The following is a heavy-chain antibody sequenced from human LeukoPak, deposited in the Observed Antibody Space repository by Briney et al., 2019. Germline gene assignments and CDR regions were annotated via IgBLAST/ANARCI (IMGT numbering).Heavy chain of an antibody. J-gene: IGHJ4*02. Sequence: SQTLSLTCAISGDSVSTNNAGWNWIRQSPTRGLEWLGRTYYSSNWYNDYAVSVKSRITINPDTSKNQFSLQLNSVTPEDTAVYYCSRGWLQQGFDYWGQGTLVTVSS. CDR1: GDSVSTNNAG. CDR2: TYYSSNWYN. V-gene: IGHV6-1*01. CDR3: SRGWLQQGFDY. D-gene: IGHD5-24*01.